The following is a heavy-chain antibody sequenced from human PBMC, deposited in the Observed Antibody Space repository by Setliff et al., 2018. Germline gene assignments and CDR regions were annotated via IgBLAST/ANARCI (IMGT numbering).Heavy chain of an antibody. Sequence: SETLSLTCSVYGESFSNNYWSWIRQPPGKGLEWIGESSHSGSTSYSPSLKSRLTMSVDTSKNQFSLKLTSVTAADTAVYYCARVDFTMIQGVIGHWGQGTLVTVSS. D-gene: IGHD3-10*01. V-gene: IGHV4-34*01. CDR3: ARVDFTMIQGVIGH. CDR1: GESFSNNY. J-gene: IGHJ1*01. CDR2: SSHSGST.